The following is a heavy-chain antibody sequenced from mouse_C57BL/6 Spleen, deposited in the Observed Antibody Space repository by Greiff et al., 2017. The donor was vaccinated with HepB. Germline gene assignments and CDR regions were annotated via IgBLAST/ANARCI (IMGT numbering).Heavy chain of an antibody. D-gene: IGHD2-3*01. J-gene: IGHJ4*01. CDR3: ASRDGHYAMDY. V-gene: IGHV2-6*01. CDR2: IWGVGST. CDR1: GFSLTSYG. Sequence: VQGVESGPGLVAPSQSLSITCTVSGFSLTSYGVDWVRQSPGKGLEWLGVIWGVGSTNYNSALKSRLSISKDNSKSQVFLKMNSLQTDDTAMYYCASRDGHYAMDYWGQGTSVTVSS.